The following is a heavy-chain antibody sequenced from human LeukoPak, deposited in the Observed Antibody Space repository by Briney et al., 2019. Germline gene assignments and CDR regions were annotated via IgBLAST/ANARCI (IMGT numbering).Heavy chain of an antibody. V-gene: IGHV5-51*01. CDR1: GYNFTSYW. CDR3: ARHIGDYDSSGYNWFDP. J-gene: IGHJ5*02. Sequence: GESLKISCKGSGYNFTSYWIGWVRQVPGKGLEWMGIIYPVDSDTTYSPSFQGQVTISADKSISTAYLQWSSLKASDTAMYYCARHIGDYDSSGYNWFDPWGQGTLVTVSS. D-gene: IGHD3-22*01. CDR2: IYPVDSDT.